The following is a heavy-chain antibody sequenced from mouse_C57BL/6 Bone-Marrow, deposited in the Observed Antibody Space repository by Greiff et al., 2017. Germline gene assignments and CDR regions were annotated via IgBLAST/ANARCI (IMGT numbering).Heavy chain of an antibody. CDR1: GYTFTSYW. J-gene: IGHJ1*03. CDR2: IYPGSGST. V-gene: IGHV1-55*01. D-gene: IGHD2-1*01. CDR3: ASTPLYYGNSFWYFDV. Sequence: VQLQQSGAELVKPGASVKMSCKASGYTFTSYWITWVKQRPGQGLEWIGDIYPGSGSTNYNEKFKSKATLTVDTSSSTAYMQLSSLTSEDSAVYDCASTPLYYGNSFWYFDVWGTGTTVTVSS.